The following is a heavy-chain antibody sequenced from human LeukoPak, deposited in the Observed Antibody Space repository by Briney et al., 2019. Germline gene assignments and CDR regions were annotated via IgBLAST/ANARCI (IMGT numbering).Heavy chain of an antibody. Sequence: PSETLSLTCTVSGGSISSGGHSWSWIRQPPGKGLEWIGYIYHSGSGSTYYNPSLKSRVTISIDKSKNQFSLKLNSVTAADTAVYYCARQGGDTMVRGVVRDWFDPWGQGTLVTVSS. CDR3: ARQGGDTMVRGVVRDWFDP. CDR2: IYHSGSGST. J-gene: IGHJ5*02. D-gene: IGHD3-10*01. CDR1: GGSISSGGHS. V-gene: IGHV4-30-2*01.